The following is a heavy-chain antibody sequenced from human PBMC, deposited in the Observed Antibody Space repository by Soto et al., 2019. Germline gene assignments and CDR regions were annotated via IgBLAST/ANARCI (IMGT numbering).Heavy chain of an antibody. Sequence: GASVKVSCKASGYTSTSYAMHWVRQAPGQRLEWMGWINAGNGNTKYSQKFQGRVTITRDTSASTAYMELSSLRSEDTAVYYCARGGIAVAGTPFDYWGQGTLVTVSS. CDR3: ARGGIAVAGTPFDY. D-gene: IGHD6-19*01. J-gene: IGHJ4*02. CDR1: GYTSTSYA. V-gene: IGHV1-3*01. CDR2: INAGNGNT.